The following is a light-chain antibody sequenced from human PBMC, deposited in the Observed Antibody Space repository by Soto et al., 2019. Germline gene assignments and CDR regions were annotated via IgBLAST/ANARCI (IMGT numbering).Light chain of an antibody. J-gene: IGKJ4*01. V-gene: IGKV3-15*01. Sequence: EIVMTQSPATLSVSPGERATLSCRASQSVSSNLAWYQQKPGQAPRLLIYGASTRATGIPARFSGSGSGTEFTLTISRLQSEDFAVYYCQHYNNWPRFGGGTKVEIK. CDR1: QSVSSN. CDR2: GAS. CDR3: QHYNNWPR.